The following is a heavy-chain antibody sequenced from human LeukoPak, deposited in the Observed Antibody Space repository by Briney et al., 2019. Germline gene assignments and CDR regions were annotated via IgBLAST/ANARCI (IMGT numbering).Heavy chain of an antibody. J-gene: IGHJ5*02. Sequence: SETLSLTCTVSSGSISSYYWSWIRQPAGKGLEWVGRIYTSGSTNYNPSLKSRVTMSVDTSKNQFSLKLSSVTAADTAVYYCARDLAYDSSGYHGTNNWFDPWGQGTLVTVSS. CDR2: IYTSGST. CDR1: SGSISSYY. CDR3: ARDLAYDSSGYHGTNNWFDP. V-gene: IGHV4-4*07. D-gene: IGHD3-22*01.